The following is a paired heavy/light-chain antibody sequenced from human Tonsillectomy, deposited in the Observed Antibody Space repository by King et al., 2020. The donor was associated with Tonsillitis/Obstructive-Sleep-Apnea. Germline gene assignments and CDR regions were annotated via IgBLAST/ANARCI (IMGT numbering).Heavy chain of an antibody. D-gene: IGHD4-4*01. CDR1: GFSLSTSGVG. V-gene: IGHV2-5*02. Sequence: QITLKESGPTLVKPTQTVTLTCTFSGFSLSTSGVGVGWIRQPPGKALEWLALIYWDDDKRYSPSLQNRLTITKDTSKNQVVLTVTNMAPEDTATYYCALMFDYTDNYFDPWGQGTLVTVSS. CDR2: IYWDDDK. CDR3: ALMFDYTDNYFDP. J-gene: IGHJ5*02.
Light chain of an antibody. Sequence: QSALTQPASVSGSPGQSITISCTGTSSDVGGYKYVSWYQQHPGKAPKLMIYEVSNRPSGVSHRFSGSKSGNTASLTISGLQAEDEADYYCISYTSSSIYVFGTGTKVTVL. CDR3: ISYTSSSIYV. CDR1: SSDVGGYKY. V-gene: IGLV2-14*01. CDR2: EVS. J-gene: IGLJ1*01.